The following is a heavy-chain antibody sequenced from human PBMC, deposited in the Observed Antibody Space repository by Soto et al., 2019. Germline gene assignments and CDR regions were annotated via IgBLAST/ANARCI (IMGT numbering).Heavy chain of an antibody. V-gene: IGHV4-34*01. Sequence: QVQLQQWGAGLLKPSETLSLTCAVYGGSFSGYYWSWIRQPPGKGLEWIGEINHSGRTNYNPSLKSRVTISVDTSKNQFSLKLSSVTAADTAVYYCARAYGIYNYYYYGMDVWGQGTTVTVSS. CDR1: GGSFSGYY. D-gene: IGHD3-10*01. CDR2: INHSGRT. CDR3: ARAYGIYNYYYYGMDV. J-gene: IGHJ6*02.